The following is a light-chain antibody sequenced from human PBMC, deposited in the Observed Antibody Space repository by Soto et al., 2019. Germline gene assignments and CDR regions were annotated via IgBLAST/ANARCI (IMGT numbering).Light chain of an antibody. J-gene: IGKJ1*01. V-gene: IGKV3-15*01. CDR1: QSVNSN. Sequence: EIVMTQSPATLSVSPGERATLSCRASQSVNSNLAWYQQKPGQAPRLVIYGASTRATAIPARFSGSGSGTEFTLTISSLQSEDCAGYYCQQYNNCWRFGQGTKVEIK. CDR3: QQYNNCWR. CDR2: GAS.